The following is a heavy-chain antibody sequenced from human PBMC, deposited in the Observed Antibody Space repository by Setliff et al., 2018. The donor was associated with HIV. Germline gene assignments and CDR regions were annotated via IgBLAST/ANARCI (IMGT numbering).Heavy chain of an antibody. Sequence: KTSETLSLTCTVSGGSINNYYWGWIRQPPGKGLEWVGFIDYTGRTSYNPSLQSRVTISIDTSKSQFSLSLTSVTAADTALYYCARVTAAPGYYLEDWGQGTLVTVSS. CDR3: ARVTAAPGYYLED. CDR1: GGSINNYY. J-gene: IGHJ4*02. D-gene: IGHD6-13*01. CDR2: IDYTGRT. V-gene: IGHV4-59*01.